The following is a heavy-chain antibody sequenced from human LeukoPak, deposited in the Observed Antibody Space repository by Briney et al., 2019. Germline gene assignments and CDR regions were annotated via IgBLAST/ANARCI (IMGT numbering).Heavy chain of an antibody. Sequence: ASVKVSCKASGYIFTSYGIIWVRQAPGQGHQWMGWISAHNGNTNYAQKLQGRVTMTTDTSTSTVYMELRSLRSDDTAVYYCARAQTTLLLDYWGQGTLVTVSS. V-gene: IGHV1-18*01. CDR2: ISAHNGNT. CDR3: ARAQTTLLLDY. D-gene: IGHD4-11*01. J-gene: IGHJ4*02. CDR1: GYIFTSYG.